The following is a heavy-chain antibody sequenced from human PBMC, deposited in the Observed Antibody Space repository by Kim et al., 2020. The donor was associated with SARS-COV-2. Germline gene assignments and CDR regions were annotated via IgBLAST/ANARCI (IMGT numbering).Heavy chain of an antibody. CDR3: ARGGSGSYHYYYYGMDV. CDR2: INSDGSST. Sequence: GGSLRLSCAASGFTFSSYWMHWVRQAPGKGLVWVSRINSDGSSTSYADSVKGRFTISRDNAKNTLYLQMNSLRAEDTAVYYCARGGSGSYHYYYYGMDVWGQGTTVTVSS. J-gene: IGHJ6*02. D-gene: IGHD3-10*01. CDR1: GFTFSSYW. V-gene: IGHV3-74*01.